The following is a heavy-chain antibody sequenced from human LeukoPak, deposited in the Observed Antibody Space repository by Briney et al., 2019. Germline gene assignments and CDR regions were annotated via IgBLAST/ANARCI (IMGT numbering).Heavy chain of an antibody. CDR3: ARGATVVTSRIDY. J-gene: IGHJ4*02. V-gene: IGHV3-21*01. CDR2: ISSSSSYI. Sequence: GGSLRLSCAASGFTFSSYSMNWVRQAPGKGLEWVSSISSSSSYIYYADSVKGRFTISRDNAKNSLYLQMNSLRAEDTAVYYCARGATVVTSRIDYWGQGTLVTVSS. CDR1: GFTFSSYS. D-gene: IGHD4-23*01.